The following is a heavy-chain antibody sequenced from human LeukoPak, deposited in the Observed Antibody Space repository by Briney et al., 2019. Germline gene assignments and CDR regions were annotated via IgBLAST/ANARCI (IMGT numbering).Heavy chain of an antibody. D-gene: IGHD3-3*01. CDR1: GFTFSNYA. CDR3: ARGLRAYYYYGMGV. CDR2: ISSNGGST. J-gene: IGHJ6*02. V-gene: IGHV3-64*02. Sequence: GGSLRLSCAASGFTFSNYAMHWVRQAPGEGLEYVSAISSNGGSTYYADSVKGRFTISRDNSKNTLFLQMGSLRVEDMAVCYCARGLRAYYYYGMGVWGQGTTVTVSS.